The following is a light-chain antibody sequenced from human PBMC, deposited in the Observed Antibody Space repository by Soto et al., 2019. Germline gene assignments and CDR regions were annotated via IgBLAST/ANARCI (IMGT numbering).Light chain of an antibody. J-gene: IGKJ1*01. V-gene: IGKV1-39*01. CDR2: AAS. CDR3: QQTFSAPQT. CDR1: QTINNY. Sequence: DIQMTQSPSSLSASVGDTVTITCRASQTINNYLNWYQQKPGKAPRLLIYAASSLQSGVPSRFRGSGSGTEFTGTISSLQPEDFATYYCQQTFSAPQTFAQGTRVEIK.